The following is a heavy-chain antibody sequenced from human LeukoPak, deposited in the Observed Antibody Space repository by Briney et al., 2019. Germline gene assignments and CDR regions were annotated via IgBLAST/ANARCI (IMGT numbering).Heavy chain of an antibody. CDR3: ARSRGVVAGSNDY. CDR1: GFTFSDHY. J-gene: IGHJ4*02. CDR2: ISGSGSAI. V-gene: IGHV3-11*01. Sequence: PGGSLRLSCAASGFTFSDHYMSWIRQAPGKGLEWVSYISGSGSAIYYADSVKGRFTISRDNAKNSVFLQMNSPRVEDTAVYYCARSRGVVAGSNDYWGQGTLVTVSS. D-gene: IGHD6-19*01.